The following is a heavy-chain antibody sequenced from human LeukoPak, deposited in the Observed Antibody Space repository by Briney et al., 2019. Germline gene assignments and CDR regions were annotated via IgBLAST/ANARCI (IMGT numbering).Heavy chain of an antibody. CDR1: GFTFSSYG. J-gene: IGHJ4*02. Sequence: PGRSLRLSCAASGFTFSSYGMHWVRQAPGKWLEWVAVIWYDGSNKYYADSVKGRFTISRDNSKNTLYLQMNSLRAEDTAVYYCARGGQLWFGEVDYWGQGTLVTVSS. D-gene: IGHD3-10*01. CDR3: ARGGQLWFGEVDY. V-gene: IGHV3-33*01. CDR2: IWYDGSNK.